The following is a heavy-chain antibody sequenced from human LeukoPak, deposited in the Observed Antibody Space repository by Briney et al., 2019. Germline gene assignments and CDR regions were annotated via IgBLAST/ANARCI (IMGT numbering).Heavy chain of an antibody. Sequence: ASVKVSCKASGYTFTGYYMHWVRQAPGQGLEWMGWINPNSGGTNYAQKFQGRVTMTRDTSISTAYMELSRLRSDDTAVYYCARDLYQLLLYYYYSMDVWGQRDHGHRLL. J-gene: IGHJ6*04. CDR1: GYTFTGYY. CDR2: INPNSGGT. V-gene: IGHV1-2*02. D-gene: IGHD2-2*01. CDR3: ARDLYQLLLYYYYSMDV.